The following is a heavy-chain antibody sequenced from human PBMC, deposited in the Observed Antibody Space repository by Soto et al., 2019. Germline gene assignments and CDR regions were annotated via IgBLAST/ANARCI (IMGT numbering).Heavy chain of an antibody. CDR1: GFTFSGYG. CDR3: AKWSGGFDY. CDR2: ISYDGSYK. Sequence: QVQLVDSGGGVVQPGRSLTLSCAASGFTFSGYGMHWVRQAPGKGLEWVAVISYDGSYKYYADSVKGRFTISRDNSKXTLXLQMNSLRAEDTAVYYCAKWSGGFDYWGQGTLVTVSS. V-gene: IGHV3-30*18. J-gene: IGHJ4*02.